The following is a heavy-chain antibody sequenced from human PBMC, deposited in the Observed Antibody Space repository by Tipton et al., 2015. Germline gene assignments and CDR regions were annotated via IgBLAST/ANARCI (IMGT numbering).Heavy chain of an antibody. D-gene: IGHD3-10*01. Sequence: TLSLTCAVSAYSISSDYYWGWIRQPPGKGLEWIGSISHSGNTYYNPSLKSRVSMSVDTSKNQISLKLTSATAADMAIYYCARHKDSGTYPLDYWGQGTLVTVSS. CDR1: AYSISSDYY. CDR2: ISHSGNT. CDR3: ARHKDSGTYPLDY. V-gene: IGHV4-38-2*01. J-gene: IGHJ4*02.